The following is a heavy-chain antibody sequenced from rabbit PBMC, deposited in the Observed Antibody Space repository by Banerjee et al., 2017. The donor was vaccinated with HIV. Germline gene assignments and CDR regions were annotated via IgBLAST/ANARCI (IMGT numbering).Heavy chain of an antibody. CDR1: GFSFSSILW. CDR3: ARGVGSGVYDPFNL. Sequence: QQQLEESGGGLVKPGGTLTLTCTASGFSFSSILWICWVRQAPGEGLEWIACVDTGSSGSTDYASWAKGRFPISKPSSTVTLQMTSLTAADTATYFCARGVGSGVYDPFNLWGPGTLVTVS. V-gene: IGHV1S45*01. J-gene: IGHJ4*01. D-gene: IGHD1-1*01. CDR2: VDTGSSGST.